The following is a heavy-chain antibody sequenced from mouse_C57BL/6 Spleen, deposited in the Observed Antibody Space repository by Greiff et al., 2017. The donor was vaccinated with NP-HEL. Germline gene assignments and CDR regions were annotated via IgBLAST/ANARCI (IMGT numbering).Heavy chain of an antibody. V-gene: IGHV1-53*01. J-gene: IGHJ3*01. D-gene: IGHD6-1*01. CDR3: AGTTLGFAY. Sequence: QVQLQQPGTELVKPGASVKLSCKASGYTFTSYWMHWVKQRPGQGLEWIGYINPSNGGTNYYEKFKSKATLTVDKASITAYMQLSSMTSEDSAVYYCAGTTLGFAYWGQGTLVTVSA. CDR1: GYTFTSYW. CDR2: INPSNGGT.